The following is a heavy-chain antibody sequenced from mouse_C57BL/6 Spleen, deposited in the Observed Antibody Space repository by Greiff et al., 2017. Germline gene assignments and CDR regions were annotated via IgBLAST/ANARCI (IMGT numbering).Heavy chain of an antibody. CDR2: IDPSDSYT. V-gene: IGHV1-50*01. CDR3: ANRFAY. Sequence: VQLQQPGAELVKPGASVKLSCKASGYTFTSYWMQWVKQRPGQGLEWIGEIDPSDSYTNYNQKFKGKATLTVDTSSSTAYMQLSSLTSEDSAVYYCANRFAYWGQGTLVTVSA. CDR1: GYTFTSYW. J-gene: IGHJ3*01.